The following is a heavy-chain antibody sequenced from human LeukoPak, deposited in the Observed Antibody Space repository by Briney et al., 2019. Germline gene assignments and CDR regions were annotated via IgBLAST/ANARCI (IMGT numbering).Heavy chain of an antibody. Sequence: GASVKVSCKASGYTFTGYYIHWVRQAPGQGLAWMGWINLNSGDTNYAQKFQGRVAMTRDTSISTAYMELSRLRSDDTAAYYCARGVLRDHFDYWGQGTLVIVSS. D-gene: IGHD3-16*01. CDR2: INLNSGDT. V-gene: IGHV1-2*02. CDR3: ARGVLRDHFDY. J-gene: IGHJ4*02. CDR1: GYTFTGYY.